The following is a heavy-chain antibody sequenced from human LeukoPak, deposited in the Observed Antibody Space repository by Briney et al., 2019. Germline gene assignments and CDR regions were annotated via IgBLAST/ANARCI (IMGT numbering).Heavy chain of an antibody. Sequence: SGRSLRLSCAASGFTFSSYAMSWVRQAPGKGLEWVSAISHTGSDTYYADSVKDRFSISRDNSKNTLYLQMNSLRAEDTALYYCAKRFYGSGSFYGDWGRGTLVTVSS. CDR2: ISHTGSDT. CDR1: GFTFSSYA. CDR3: AKRFYGSGSFYGD. J-gene: IGHJ4*02. D-gene: IGHD3-10*01. V-gene: IGHV3-23*01.